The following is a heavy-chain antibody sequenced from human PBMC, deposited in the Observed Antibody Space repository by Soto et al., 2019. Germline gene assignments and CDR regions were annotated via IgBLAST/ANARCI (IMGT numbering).Heavy chain of an antibody. Sequence: TSETLSLTCTVSGGSISSYYWSWIRQPPGKGLEWIGYIYYSGSTNYNPSLKSRVTISVDTSKNQFSLKLSSVTAADTAVYYCARDLRYYYGSGSNNWFDPWGQGTLVTVSS. D-gene: IGHD3-10*01. V-gene: IGHV4-59*01. J-gene: IGHJ5*02. CDR3: ARDLRYYYGSGSNNWFDP. CDR2: IYYSGST. CDR1: GGSISSYY.